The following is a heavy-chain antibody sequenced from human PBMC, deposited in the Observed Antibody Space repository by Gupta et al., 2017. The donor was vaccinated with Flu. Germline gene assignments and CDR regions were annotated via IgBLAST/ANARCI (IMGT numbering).Heavy chain of an antibody. Sequence: QLPLQEPCSGLVTPSETLSLTCTVSVGAISSSSYYRGWIRQPPGTGLEWIGSSYYSWSTYYNQSLKGRVTISVDTSKNQFSLKLSSVTAADTAVYYGARPLTLGWFDPWGQGTMVTVSS. CDR2: SYYSWST. CDR1: VGAISSSSYY. CDR3: ARPLTLGWFDP. V-gene: IGHV4-39*01. J-gene: IGHJ5*02. D-gene: IGHD7-27*01.